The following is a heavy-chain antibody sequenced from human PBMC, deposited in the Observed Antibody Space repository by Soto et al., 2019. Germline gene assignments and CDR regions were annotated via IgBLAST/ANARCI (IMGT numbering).Heavy chain of an antibody. J-gene: IGHJ4*02. V-gene: IGHV1-69*12. CDR2: IIPIFGPA. CDR1: GGTFSSYA. CDR3: AEGGYRGGDCYAAGS. D-gene: IGHD2-21*02. Sequence: QVQLVQSGAEVKQPGSSVKVSCKASGGTFSSYAISWVRQAPGQGLEWMGGIIPIFGPANYAQKFQGRVTITADESRSPAHRGLSSPGSRLTAGYYCAEGGYRGGDCYAAGSWGQGTLVTVPS.